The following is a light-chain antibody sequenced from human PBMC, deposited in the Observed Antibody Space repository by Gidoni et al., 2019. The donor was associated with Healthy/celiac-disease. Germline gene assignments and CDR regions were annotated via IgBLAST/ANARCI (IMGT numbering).Light chain of an antibody. CDR1: QSVSSY. V-gene: IGKV3-11*01. CDR2: DAS. Sequence: EIVLTQSPATLSLSPGDRATLSCRASQSVSSYLAWYQQKPGQAPRLLIYDASNRATGIPARFSGSGSGTDFTLTISILDPEAFAVYYCQQRSNWPPITFXQXTRLEIK. CDR3: QQRSNWPPIT. J-gene: IGKJ5*01.